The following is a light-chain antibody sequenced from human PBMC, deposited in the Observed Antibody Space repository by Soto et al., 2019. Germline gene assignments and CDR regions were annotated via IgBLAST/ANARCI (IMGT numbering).Light chain of an antibody. Sequence: EFVLTQSPGTLSLSPGERATLSCRTSQSARSTYLAWYQQKPGQPPRLLIFATSSMATGIPDRFSGSGAGTDFTLTISSLEPEDFAVYYCQEYGGSHLYAFGQGTKLEIK. CDR3: QEYGGSHLYA. V-gene: IGKV3-20*01. J-gene: IGKJ2*01. CDR1: QSARSTY. CDR2: ATS.